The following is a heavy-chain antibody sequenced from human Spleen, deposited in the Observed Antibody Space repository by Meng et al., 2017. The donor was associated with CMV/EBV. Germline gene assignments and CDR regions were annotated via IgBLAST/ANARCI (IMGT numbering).Heavy chain of an antibody. J-gene: IGHJ5*02. CDR1: GYTFTGSY. CDR2: IKPNNGDT. Sequence: ASVQVSCKASGYTFTGSYMHWVRQAPGQGLEWMGWIKPNNGDTKYAQRFQGRVTMTRDTSISTAYMDLSGLTSDDTAVYYCARGAEYCTTTNCYKTFDPWGQGTLVTVSS. V-gene: IGHV1-2*02. D-gene: IGHD2-2*02. CDR3: ARGAEYCTTTNCYKTFDP.